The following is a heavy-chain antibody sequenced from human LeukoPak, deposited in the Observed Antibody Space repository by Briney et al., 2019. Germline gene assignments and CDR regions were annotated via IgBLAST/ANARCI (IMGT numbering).Heavy chain of an antibody. CDR2: IYHSGGT. Sequence: SETLSLTCTVSSYSISSGYYWGWIRQPPGKGLEWIGSIYHSGGTYYNPSLKSRVTISVDTSKNQFSLKLSSVIAADAAVYYCARHRGDNSNPRYYFYYMDVWGKGTTVTVSS. D-gene: IGHD4-11*01. J-gene: IGHJ6*03. V-gene: IGHV4-38-2*02. CDR3: ARHRGDNSNPRYYFYYMDV. CDR1: SYSISSGYY.